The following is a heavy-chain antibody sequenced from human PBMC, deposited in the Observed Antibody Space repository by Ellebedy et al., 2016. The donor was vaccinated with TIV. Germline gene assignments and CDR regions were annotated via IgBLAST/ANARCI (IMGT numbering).Heavy chain of an antibody. V-gene: IGHV4-4*02. Sequence: SETLSLTCAVPGGSIPSSNWWSWVRQPPGKGLEWIARIYHGGSTTYNPSLKSRVTISVDKSKNQFSLRMTSVTAADTAVYYCAARWGRGYFDFWGQGTLVTVSS. CDR1: GGSIPSSNW. D-gene: IGHD2-21*02. J-gene: IGHJ4*02. CDR2: IYHGGST. CDR3: AARWGRGYFDF.